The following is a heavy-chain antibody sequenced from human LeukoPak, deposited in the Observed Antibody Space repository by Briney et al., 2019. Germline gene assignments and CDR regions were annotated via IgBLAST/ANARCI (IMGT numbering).Heavy chain of an antibody. V-gene: IGHV1-69*05. CDR1: GGTFSSYA. J-gene: IGHJ4*02. Sequence: SVKVSCKASGGTFSSYAFSWVRQAPGQGLEWMGGITPIFGTGNYAQKFQGRVTITTDESTTTVYMELSSLKSEDTAVYYCARDSGNYYGEGRFDYWGQGTLVTVSS. CDR2: ITPIFGTG. CDR3: ARDSGNYYGEGRFDY. D-gene: IGHD1-26*01.